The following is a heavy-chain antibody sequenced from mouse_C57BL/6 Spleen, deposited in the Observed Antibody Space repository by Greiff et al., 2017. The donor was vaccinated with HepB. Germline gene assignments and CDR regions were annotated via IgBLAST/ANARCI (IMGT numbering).Heavy chain of an antibody. J-gene: IGHJ1*03. CDR2: IYPGDGDT. V-gene: IGHV1-82*01. Sequence: QVQLQQSGPELVKPGASVKISCKASGYAFSSSWMNWVKQRPGKGLEWIGRIYPGDGDTNYNGKFKGKATLTADKSSSTAYMQLSSLTSEDSAVYFCARLLNCRGYFDVWGTGTTVTVSS. CDR3: ARLLNCRGYFDV. D-gene: IGHD3-1*01. CDR1: GYAFSSSW.